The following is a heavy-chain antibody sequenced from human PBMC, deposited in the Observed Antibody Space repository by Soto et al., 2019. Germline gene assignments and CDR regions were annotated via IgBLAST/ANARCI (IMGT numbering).Heavy chain of an antibody. V-gene: IGHV1-69*06. J-gene: IGHJ6*02. CDR3: VRDPDIAIPWYYGMDV. Sequence: SVKVSCKASGGTFSDYTISWVRQAPGQGLEWMGGIIPIFGTANYAQKLQGRVTITADKSTSTAYMELSSLRSEDTAVYYCVRDPDIAIPWYYGMDVWGPGTTVTVSS. CDR2: IIPIFGTA. CDR1: GGTFSDYT. D-gene: IGHD5-18*01.